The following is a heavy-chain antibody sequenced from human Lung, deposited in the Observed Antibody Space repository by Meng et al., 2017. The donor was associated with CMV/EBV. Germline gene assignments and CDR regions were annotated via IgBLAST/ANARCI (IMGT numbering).Heavy chain of an antibody. CDR3: ARDSSGDSSPGDYYYYGMDV. V-gene: IGHV1-69*10. Sequence: SVKVSCKASGGTFSSYTISWVRQAPGQGLEWMGGIIPILGIANYAQKFQGRVTITADKSTSTAYMELSSLRSEDTAVYYCARDSSGDSSPGDYYYYGMDVWGQGXTVTV. J-gene: IGHJ6*02. CDR2: IIPILGIA. D-gene: IGHD3-22*01. CDR1: GGTFSSYT.